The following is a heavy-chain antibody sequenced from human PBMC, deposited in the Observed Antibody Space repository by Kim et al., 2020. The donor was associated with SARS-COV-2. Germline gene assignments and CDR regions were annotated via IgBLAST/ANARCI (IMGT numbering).Heavy chain of an antibody. CDR3: AKGAILTGYLFDY. J-gene: IGHJ4*02. Sequence: AVAVKGRFTISRDTSKNTLYMQMNSLRAEDTAVYYCAKGAILTGYLFDYWGQGTLVTVSS. D-gene: IGHD3-9*01. V-gene: IGHV3-23*01.